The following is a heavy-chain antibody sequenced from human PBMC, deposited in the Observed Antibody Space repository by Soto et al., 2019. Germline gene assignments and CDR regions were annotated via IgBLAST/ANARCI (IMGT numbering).Heavy chain of an antibody. D-gene: IGHD2-15*01. CDR3: ARGGYCSGGSCYINYYYYYMDV. Sequence: QVQLVQSGAEVKKPGASVKVSCKASGYTFTSYDINWVRQATGQGLEWMGWMNPNSGNTGYAHKFQGRVTMTRNTSISTAYMELSSLRSEDTAVYYCARGGYCSGGSCYINYYYYYMDVWGKGTTVTVSS. CDR1: GYTFTSYD. CDR2: MNPNSGNT. V-gene: IGHV1-8*01. J-gene: IGHJ6*03.